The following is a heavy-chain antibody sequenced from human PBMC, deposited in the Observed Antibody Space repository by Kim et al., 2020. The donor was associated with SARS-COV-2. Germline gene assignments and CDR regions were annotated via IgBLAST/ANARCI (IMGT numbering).Heavy chain of an antibody. D-gene: IGHD3-16*01. CDR1: GGSISSSSYY. CDR3: ARHDSHWRSHYFAY. V-gene: IGHV4-39*01. Sequence: SETLSLTCTVSGGSISSSSYYWGWIRQPPGKGLEWIGSIYYSGSTYYNPSLKSRVTISVDTSKNQFSLKLSSVTAADTAVYYCARHDSHWRSHYFAYWGQGTRVTVSS. CDR2: IYYSGST. J-gene: IGHJ4*02.